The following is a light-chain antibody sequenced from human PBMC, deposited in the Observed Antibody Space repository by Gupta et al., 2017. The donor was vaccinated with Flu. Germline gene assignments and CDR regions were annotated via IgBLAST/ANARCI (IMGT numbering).Light chain of an antibody. CDR1: GSDVGGYNY. CDR3: CSYAGSFKWV. CDR2: DVS. J-gene: IGLJ2*01. Sequence: QSALTQPRSVSGSPGQSVTISCTGTGSDVGGYNYVSWYQQHPGKAPKLMIFDVSKRPSGVPDRFSGSKSGNTASLTISGLQADDEADYYCCSYAGSFKWVFGGGTKLTVL. V-gene: IGLV2-11*01.